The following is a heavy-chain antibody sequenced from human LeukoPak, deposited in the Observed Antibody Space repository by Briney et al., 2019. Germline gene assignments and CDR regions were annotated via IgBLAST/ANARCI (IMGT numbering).Heavy chain of an antibody. CDR3: ASRGMEGATAVDY. J-gene: IGHJ4*02. V-gene: IGHV1-2*02. Sequence: GALVRVSCKASGYTFTGYYMHWVRQAPGQGLEWMGWINPNSGGTNYAQKFKGRVTMTRDTSISTAYMELSRLRSDDTAVYYCASRGMEGATAVDYWGQGTLVTVSS. D-gene: IGHD1-26*01. CDR2: INPNSGGT. CDR1: GYTFTGYY.